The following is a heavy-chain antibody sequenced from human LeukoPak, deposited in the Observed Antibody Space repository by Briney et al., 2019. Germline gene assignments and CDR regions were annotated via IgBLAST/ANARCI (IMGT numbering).Heavy chain of an antibody. D-gene: IGHD3-10*01. J-gene: IGHJ6*02. CDR2: TRNKANSYTT. Sequence: GGSLRLSCAASGFTFSDHYMDWVRQAPGKGLEWVGRTRNKANSYTTEYAASVKGRFTISRDDSKNSLYLQMNSLKTEDTAVYYCARGLWFGELSSYYYGMDVWGQGTTVTVSS. CDR3: ARGLWFGELSSYYYGMDV. CDR1: GFTFSDHY. V-gene: IGHV3-72*01.